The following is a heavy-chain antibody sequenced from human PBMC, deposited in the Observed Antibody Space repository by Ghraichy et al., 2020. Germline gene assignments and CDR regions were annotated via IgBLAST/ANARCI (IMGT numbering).Heavy chain of an antibody. Sequence: GGSLRLSCAASGFSFRDVWMSWVRQAPGKGLDWVGRIKSGGATDYAAPVEGRFTISRDDSRQTVDLQMNSLKTEDTAVYYCARSRGYDGYEFFDYWGPGTLVTASS. V-gene: IGHV3-15*01. CDR2: IKSGGAT. D-gene: IGHD5-12*01. J-gene: IGHJ4*02. CDR3: ARSRGYDGYEFFDY. CDR1: GFSFRDVW.